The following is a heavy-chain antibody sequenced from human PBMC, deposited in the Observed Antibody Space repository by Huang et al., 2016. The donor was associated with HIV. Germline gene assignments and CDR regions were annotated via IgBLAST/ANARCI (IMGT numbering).Heavy chain of an antibody. Sequence: QVQLVQSGAAVKKPGASVKVSCKASGYTLTTYFRHWVRQAPGPGPEVMGRRDPSGGRTVYTQKFQGRITITRDTSTSTVYLELSSLRSDDTAFYYCARVGNYADYWGQGTLVTVSS. J-gene: IGHJ4*02. CDR1: GYTLTTYF. CDR2: RDPSGGRT. CDR3: ARVGNYADY. D-gene: IGHD3-22*01. V-gene: IGHV1-46*01.